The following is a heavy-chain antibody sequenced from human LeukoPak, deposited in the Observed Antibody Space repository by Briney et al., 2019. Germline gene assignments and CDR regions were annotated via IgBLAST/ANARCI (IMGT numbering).Heavy chain of an antibody. J-gene: IGHJ5*02. D-gene: IGHD6-13*01. CDR3: AKDAGYSSSWYPNWFDP. Sequence: HPGRSLRLSCAASGFTFSSYPMHWVRQAPGKGLEWVAVISYDGSNKYYADSVKGRFTISRDNSKNTLYLQMNSLRAEDTAVYYCAKDAGYSSSWYPNWFDPWGQGTLVTVSS. CDR2: ISYDGSNK. V-gene: IGHV3-30*04. CDR1: GFTFSSYP.